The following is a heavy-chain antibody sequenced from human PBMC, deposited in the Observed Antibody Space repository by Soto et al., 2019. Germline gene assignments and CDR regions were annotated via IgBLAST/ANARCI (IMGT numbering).Heavy chain of an antibody. J-gene: IGHJ4*02. CDR2: IGGSGGDT. Sequence: GGSLRLSCAASGFTFSSYAMSWVRQAPGKGLEWVSGIGGSGGDTYYAGSVKGRFTISRDTSKNTLFLQMNSLRADDTAVYYCATRNYYDSGGYYYYYFDCWGQGTLVTVSS. CDR3: ATRNYYDSGGYYYYYFDC. V-gene: IGHV3-23*01. CDR1: GFTFSSYA. D-gene: IGHD3-22*01.